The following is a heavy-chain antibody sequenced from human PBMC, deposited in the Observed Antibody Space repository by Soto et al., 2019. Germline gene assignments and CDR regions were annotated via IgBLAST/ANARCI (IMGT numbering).Heavy chain of an antibody. CDR2: IYPGDSDT. V-gene: IGHV5-51*01. D-gene: IGHD6-13*01. CDR1: GYSFTSYW. Sequence: GESLKISCKGSGYSFTSYWIGWVRQMPGKGLEWMGIIYPGDSDTRYSPSFQGQVTISADKSISTAYLQWSSLKASDTAMYYCARHGSRQQLVTFPDDYWGQGTLVTVSS. CDR3: ARHGSRQQLVTFPDDY. J-gene: IGHJ4*02.